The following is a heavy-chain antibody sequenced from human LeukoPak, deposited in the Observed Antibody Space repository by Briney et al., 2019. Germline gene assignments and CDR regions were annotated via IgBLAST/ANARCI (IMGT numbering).Heavy chain of an antibody. V-gene: IGHV4-39*01. CDR2: IYYSGST. D-gene: IGHD5-12*01. CDR3: ASSKGLAGAFDI. CDR1: GGSISSGSYY. Sequence: PSETLSLTCTVSGGSISSGSYYWGWIRQPPGKGLEWIGSIYYSGSTYYNPSLKSRVTISVDTSKNQFSLKLSSVTAADTAVYYCASSKGLAGAFDIWGQGTMVTVSS. J-gene: IGHJ3*02.